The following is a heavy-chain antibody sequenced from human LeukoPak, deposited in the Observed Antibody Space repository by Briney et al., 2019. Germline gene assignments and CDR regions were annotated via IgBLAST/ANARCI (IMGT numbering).Heavy chain of an antibody. J-gene: IGHJ3*02. CDR1: GFTFSDYG. CDR3: ARDLYDSSESAFDI. CDR2: IWYDGYNK. Sequence: GGSLRLSCTASGFTFSDYGMHWVRQAPGKGLEWVAIIWYDGYNKYYADSVRGRFTISRDNSKNTVYVQMNSLRAEDTAVYYCARDLYDSSESAFDIWGQGTMVTVSS. D-gene: IGHD3-22*01. V-gene: IGHV3-30*02.